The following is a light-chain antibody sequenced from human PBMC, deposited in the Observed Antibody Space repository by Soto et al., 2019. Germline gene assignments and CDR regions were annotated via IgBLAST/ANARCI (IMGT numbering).Light chain of an antibody. Sequence: QSVLTQPPSASGSPGQSVTVSCTGTNKDIGNYDYVSWYQQPPGEAPRLIIYEVTRRPSGVPDRFSGSKSGNTASLTVSGLQPEDEAFYYCSSYAGNSILLFGGGTQLTVL. CDR2: EVT. J-gene: IGLJ2*01. V-gene: IGLV2-8*01. CDR3: SSYAGNSILL. CDR1: NKDIGNYDY.